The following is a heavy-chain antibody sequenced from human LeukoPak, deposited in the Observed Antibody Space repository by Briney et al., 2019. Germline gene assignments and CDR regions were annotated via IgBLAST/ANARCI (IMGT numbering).Heavy chain of an antibody. CDR3: ARDQVPYYYDSSGYAFDY. D-gene: IGHD3-22*01. Sequence: GGSLRLSCAASGFTLSSYWMSWVRQAPGKGLEWVANIKQDGSETYYVDSVKGRFTISRDNAKNSLYLQMNSLRAEDTAVYYCARDQVPYYYDSSGYAFDYWGQGTLVTVSS. V-gene: IGHV3-7*01. J-gene: IGHJ4*02. CDR1: GFTLSSYW. CDR2: IKQDGSET.